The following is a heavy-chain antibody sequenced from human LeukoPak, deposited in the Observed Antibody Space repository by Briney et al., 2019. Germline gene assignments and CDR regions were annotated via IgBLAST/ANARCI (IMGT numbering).Heavy chain of an antibody. J-gene: IGHJ4*02. Sequence: PGGSLRLSCAASGFTFSSYGMHWVRQAPGKGLEWVAVISYDGSNKYYADSVKGRFTISRDNSKNTLYLQMNSLRAEDTAVYYCAKDPAYYDSSGYYYAPLDYWGQGTLVTVSS. CDR1: GFTFSSYG. CDR3: AKDPAYYDSSGYYYAPLDY. CDR2: ISYDGSNK. V-gene: IGHV3-30*18. D-gene: IGHD3-22*01.